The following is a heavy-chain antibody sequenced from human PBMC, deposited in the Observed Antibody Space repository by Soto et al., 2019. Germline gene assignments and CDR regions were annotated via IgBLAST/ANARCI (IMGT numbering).Heavy chain of an antibody. D-gene: IGHD1-7*01. Sequence: GGSLRLSCTASGFTFGSYAMSWVRQAPEKGLEWVSAISCGDGTTLYAYSARGRFTISIDNSNKTVYLQMTRLRAEDTAIYYCAKDRNYHRDQFNXWGQGTLVTVSX. CDR2: ISCGDGTT. CDR1: GFTFGSYA. CDR3: AKDRNYHRDQFNX. V-gene: IGHV3-23*01. J-gene: IGHJ4*02.